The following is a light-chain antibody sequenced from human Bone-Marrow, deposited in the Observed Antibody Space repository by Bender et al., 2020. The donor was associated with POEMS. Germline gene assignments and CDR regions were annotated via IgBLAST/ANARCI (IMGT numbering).Light chain of an antibody. J-gene: IGLJ3*02. CDR3: QSQDNNNHWV. CDR1: SGSIANTY. Sequence: NFMLTQPPSLSESPGKTVTISCTRSSGSIANTYVHLYQQRPGSFPTTVIYEDHQRPSGVPERFSGSIDTSSNSAFLTISGLKTEDEADYYWQSQDNNNHWVFGGGTKLTVL. V-gene: IGLV6-57*01. CDR2: EDH.